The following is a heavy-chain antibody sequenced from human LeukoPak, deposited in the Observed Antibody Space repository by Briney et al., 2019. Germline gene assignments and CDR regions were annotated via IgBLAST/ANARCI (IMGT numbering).Heavy chain of an antibody. J-gene: IGHJ3*02. V-gene: IGHV1-69*13. CDR3: ARDTLRGATGVGDAFDI. CDR1: GGTFSSYA. D-gene: IGHD1-26*01. CDR2: IIPIFGTA. Sequence: SVKVSCKASGGTFSSYAISWVRQAPGQGLEWMGGIIPIFGTANYAQKFQGRVTITADESTSTAYMELSSLRSEDTAVYYCARDTLRGATGVGDAFDIWGQGTMVTVSS.